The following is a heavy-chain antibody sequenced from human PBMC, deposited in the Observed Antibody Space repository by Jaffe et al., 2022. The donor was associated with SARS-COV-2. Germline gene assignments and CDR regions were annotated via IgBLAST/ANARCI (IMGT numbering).Heavy chain of an antibody. D-gene: IGHD4-17*01. CDR2: ISSSGSTI. Sequence: QVQLVESGGGLVKPGGSLRLSCAASGFTFSDYYMSWIRQAPGKGLEWVSYISSSGSTIYYADSVKGRFTISRDNAKNSLYLQMNSLRAEDTAVYYCAREPYGDYGEANWGPTGYFDYWGQGTLVTVSS. CDR3: AREPYGDYGEANWGPTGYFDY. J-gene: IGHJ4*02. V-gene: IGHV3-11*01. CDR1: GFTFSDYY.